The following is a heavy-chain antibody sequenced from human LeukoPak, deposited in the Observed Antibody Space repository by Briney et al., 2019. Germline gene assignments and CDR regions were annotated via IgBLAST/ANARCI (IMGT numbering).Heavy chain of an antibody. V-gene: IGHV3-20*04. CDR2: INWNGGST. Sequence: GGSLRLSCAASGFTFDDYGMSWVRQAPGKGLEWVSGINWNGGSTGYADSVKGRFTISRDNSKNTLYLQMNSLRAEDTAVYYCAKDLLWFGELLGSPWGQGTLVTVSS. J-gene: IGHJ5*02. CDR3: AKDLLWFGELLGSP. CDR1: GFTFDDYG. D-gene: IGHD3-10*01.